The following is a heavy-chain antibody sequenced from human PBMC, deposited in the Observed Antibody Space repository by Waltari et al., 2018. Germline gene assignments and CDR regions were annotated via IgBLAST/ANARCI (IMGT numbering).Heavy chain of an antibody. V-gene: IGHV3-48*01. Sequence: EVNLEESGGDLVQPGGSLRLSCATSGCIFNTFNMNWVRQSPLRGLEWVASMGSTGSIHYADSVKGRFIIARDNGKSSLSLQMDSLRAEDTGVYYCVRETPITSRFESWGQGTPVTVSS. D-gene: IGHD5-12*01. CDR1: GCIFNTFN. CDR3: VRETPITSRFES. CDR2: MGSTGSI. J-gene: IGHJ4*02.